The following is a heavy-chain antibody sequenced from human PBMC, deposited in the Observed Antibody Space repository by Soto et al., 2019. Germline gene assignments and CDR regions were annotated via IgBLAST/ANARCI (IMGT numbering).Heavy chain of an antibody. CDR1: GYTLAELS. Sequence: ASVKVSCKVSGYTLAELSMHWVRQAPGKGLEWMGGFDPEDGETIYAQKFQGRVTMTEDTSTDTAYMELSSLRSEDTAVYYCATDLNSRWSLSGLDVWGQATTVTVSS. CDR2: FDPEDGET. V-gene: IGHV1-24*01. D-gene: IGHD6-19*01. J-gene: IGHJ6*01. CDR3: ATDLNSRWSLSGLDV.